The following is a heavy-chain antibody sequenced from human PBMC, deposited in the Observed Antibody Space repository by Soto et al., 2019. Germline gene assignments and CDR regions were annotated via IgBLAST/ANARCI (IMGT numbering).Heavy chain of an antibody. D-gene: IGHD3-9*01. Sequence: VQLLESGGGLAQPGGSLRLSCAASGFTFSLYTMTWVRQAPGKRLEWVSAISGSGGSTHYADSVTGRFTISRDNSKNTLYVQMNSLRVEDTAVYYCAKGSVLREFDWLLDPFDHWGQGTQVTVSS. CDR3: AKGSVLREFDWLLDPFDH. CDR2: ISGSGGST. CDR1: GFTFSLYT. V-gene: IGHV3-23*01. J-gene: IGHJ4*02.